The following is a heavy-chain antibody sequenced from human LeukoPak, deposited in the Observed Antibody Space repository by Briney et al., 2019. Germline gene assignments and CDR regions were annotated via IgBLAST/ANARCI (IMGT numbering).Heavy chain of an antibody. CDR1: GGSLSRYY. D-gene: IGHD6-13*01. J-gene: IGHJ4*02. Sequence: SETLSVTCTVSGGSLSRYYLRWLRQPPGKGLEWMGYIYYSGSTHYNHFLKSRVTISVDTPKNQFPLKLSSVTAADTAVYYCARGRQQLALRGRYYFDYWGEGPLVPVSS. CDR2: IYYSGST. CDR3: ARGRQQLALRGRYYFDY. V-gene: IGHV4-59*01.